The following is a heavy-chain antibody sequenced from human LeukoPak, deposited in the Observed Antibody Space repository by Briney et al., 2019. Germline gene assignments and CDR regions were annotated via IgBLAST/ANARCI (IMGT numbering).Heavy chain of an antibody. CDR1: GYTFTGYY. CDR3: AREVGYCSSTSCYEYYYYYMDV. Sequence: ASVKVSCKASGYTFTGYYMHWVRQAPGQGLEWMGGIIPIFGTANYAQKFQGRVTITTDESTSTAYMELSSLRSEDTAVYYCAREVGYCSSTSCYEYYYYYMDVWGKGTTVTVSS. V-gene: IGHV1-69*05. D-gene: IGHD2-2*01. J-gene: IGHJ6*03. CDR2: IIPIFGTA.